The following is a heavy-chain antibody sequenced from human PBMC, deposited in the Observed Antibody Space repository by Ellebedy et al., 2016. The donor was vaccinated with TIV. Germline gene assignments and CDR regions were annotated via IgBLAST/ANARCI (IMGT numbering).Heavy chain of an antibody. CDR1: GFSFSTYA. Sequence: GESLKISXTGSGFSFSTYAMHWVRQAPGKGLEWVAIIWYDGSKIYYADSVKGRFTISRDNSKSTVYLEMKSLRAEDTAVYYCARERVGEYSVGYWGQGTLVTVSS. V-gene: IGHV3-33*01. J-gene: IGHJ4*02. CDR3: ARERVGEYSVGY. D-gene: IGHD3-10*01. CDR2: IWYDGSKI.